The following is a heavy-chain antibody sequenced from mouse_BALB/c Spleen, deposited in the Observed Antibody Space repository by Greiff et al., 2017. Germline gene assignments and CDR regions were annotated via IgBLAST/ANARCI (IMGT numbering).Heavy chain of an antibody. CDR1: GYSFTGYT. D-gene: IGHD1-1*01. V-gene: IGHV1-18*01. CDR3: ARGDYYGSRAMDY. CDR2: INPYNGGT. J-gene: IGHJ4*01. Sequence: EVKLVESGPELVKPGASMKISCKASGYSFTGYTMNWVKQSHGKNLEWIGLINPYNGGTSYNQKFKGKATLTVDKSSSTAYMELLSLTSEDSAVYYCARGDYYGSRAMDYWGQGTSVTVSS.